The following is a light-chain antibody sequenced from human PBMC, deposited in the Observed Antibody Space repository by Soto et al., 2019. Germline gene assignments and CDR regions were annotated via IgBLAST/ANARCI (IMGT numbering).Light chain of an antibody. J-gene: IGKJ1*01. V-gene: IGKV3-15*01. CDR1: QSVSSN. Sequence: EIVLTQSPGTLSLSPGARATLSCRTSQSVSSNLAWYQQNPGQAPRLLIYGASTRATGIPARFSGSGSGTEFTLTISSLQSEDFAVYYCQQYNNWPGTFGQGTKVDIK. CDR3: QQYNNWPGT. CDR2: GAS.